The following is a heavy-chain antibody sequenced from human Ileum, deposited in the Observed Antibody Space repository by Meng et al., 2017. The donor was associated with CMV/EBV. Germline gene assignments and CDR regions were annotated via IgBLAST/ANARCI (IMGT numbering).Heavy chain of an antibody. J-gene: IGHJ4*02. D-gene: IGHD2-2*01. CDR3: ARGSSSWAFDY. Sequence: QVQLPEAGPGLVKPSETLSLTCTGSGGSISGYYWSWIRQPATKGLEWIGRVYSSGSTDYNPSLQSRVTMSVDTSKNQFSLKLSSVTAADTAVYYCARGSSSWAFDYWGQGTLVTVSS. CDR1: GGSISGYY. CDR2: VYSSGST. V-gene: IGHV4-4*07.